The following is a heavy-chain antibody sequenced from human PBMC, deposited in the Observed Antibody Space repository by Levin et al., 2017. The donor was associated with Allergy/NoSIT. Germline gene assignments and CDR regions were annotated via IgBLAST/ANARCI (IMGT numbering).Heavy chain of an antibody. D-gene: IGHD2-2*01. CDR3: ARMDCSSTSCYPYFDY. V-gene: IGHV3-33*01. Sequence: LSLTCAASGFPFRSYGMHWVRQAPGKGLEWVAVIWYDGSNKYYADSVKGRFTISRDNSKNTLYLQMNSLRAEDTAVYYCARMDCSSTSCYPYFDYWGQGTLVTVSS. CDR2: IWYDGSNK. J-gene: IGHJ4*02. CDR1: GFPFRSYG.